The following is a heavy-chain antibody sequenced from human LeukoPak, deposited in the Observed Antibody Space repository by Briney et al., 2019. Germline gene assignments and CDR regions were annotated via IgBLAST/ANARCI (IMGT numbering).Heavy chain of an antibody. J-gene: IGHJ5*02. CDR2: IYYSGST. CDR1: GGSISSSSYY. V-gene: IGHV4-39*01. Sequence: PSETLSLTCTVSGGSISSSSYYWGWIRQPPGKGLEWIGSIYYSGSTYYNPSLKSRVTISVDTSKNQFSLKLNSVTAADTAVYYCARLDDSSGYYYRWFDPWGQGTLVTVSS. D-gene: IGHD3-22*01. CDR3: ARLDDSSGYYYRWFDP.